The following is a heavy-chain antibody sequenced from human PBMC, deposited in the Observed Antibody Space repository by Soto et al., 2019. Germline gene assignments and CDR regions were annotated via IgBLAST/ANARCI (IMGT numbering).Heavy chain of an antibody. CDR2: TYYRSKWYN. J-gene: IGHJ3*02. D-gene: IGHD6-19*01. CDR1: GDSVSSNSAA. CDR3: ARGSFAVAGTGDLAFDI. Sequence: SQTLSLTCVISGDSVSSNSAAWNWIRQSPSRGLEWLGRTYYRSKWYNDYAVSVKSRITINPDTSKNQFSLQLNSVTPEDTAVYYCARGSFAVAGTGDLAFDIWGQGTMVTVSS. V-gene: IGHV6-1*01.